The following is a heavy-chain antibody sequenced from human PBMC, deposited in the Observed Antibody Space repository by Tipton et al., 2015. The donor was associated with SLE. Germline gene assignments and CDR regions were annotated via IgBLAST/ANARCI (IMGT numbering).Heavy chain of an antibody. CDR1: GGPFSGYY. CDR3: ARHEGASAFDI. CDR2: IYYSGSS. Sequence: TLSLTCAVYGGPFSGYYWSWIRQPPGKGLEWIGYIYYSGSSNYNPSLKSRVTISVDTSKNQFSLKLSSVTAADTAVYYCARHEGASAFDIWGQGTMVTVSS. D-gene: IGHD3-16*01. J-gene: IGHJ3*02. V-gene: IGHV4-59*08.